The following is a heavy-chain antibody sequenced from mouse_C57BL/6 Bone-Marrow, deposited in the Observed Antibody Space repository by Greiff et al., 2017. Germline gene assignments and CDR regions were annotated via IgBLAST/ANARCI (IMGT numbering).Heavy chain of an antibody. V-gene: IGHV1-15*01. CDR3: TTDALMYYYGSSPYFDY. D-gene: IGHD1-1*01. CDR2: IDPETGGT. Sequence: VKLMESGAELVRPGASVTLSCKASGYTFTDYEMHWVKQTPVHGLEWIGAIDPETGGTAYNQKFKGKAILTADKSSSTAYMELRSLTSEDSAVYYCTTDALMYYYGSSPYFDYWGQGTTLTVSS. CDR1: GYTFTDYE. J-gene: IGHJ2*01.